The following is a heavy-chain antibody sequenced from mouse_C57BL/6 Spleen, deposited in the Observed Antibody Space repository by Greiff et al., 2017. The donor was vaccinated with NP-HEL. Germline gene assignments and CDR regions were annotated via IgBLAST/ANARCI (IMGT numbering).Heavy chain of an antibody. Sequence: QVQLQQSGPELVKPGASVKISCKASGYAFSSSWMNWVKQRPGKGLEWIGRISPGDGDTNYNGKFKGKATMTAAKSCSTAYMQLSSLTSEDSAVYFCARRGAVVVAYYAMDYWGQGTSVTVSS. V-gene: IGHV1-82*01. D-gene: IGHD1-1*01. CDR2: ISPGDGDT. J-gene: IGHJ4*01. CDR1: GYAFSSSW. CDR3: ARRGAVVVAYYAMDY.